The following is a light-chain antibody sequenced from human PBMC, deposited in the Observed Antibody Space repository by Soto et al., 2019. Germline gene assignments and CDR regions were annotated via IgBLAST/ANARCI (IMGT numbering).Light chain of an antibody. CDR3: QQYYSTPFT. CDR1: QSVLYSSNNNNY. V-gene: IGKV4-1*01. Sequence: DIVITQSPDSLAESLGERATINCKSSQSVLYSSNNNNYLAWYQQKPGQPPKLLIYWASTRESGVPDRFSGSGSGTDFTLTISSLHAEDVAVYYCQQYYSTPFTFGPGTKVDSK. CDR2: WAS. J-gene: IGKJ3*01.